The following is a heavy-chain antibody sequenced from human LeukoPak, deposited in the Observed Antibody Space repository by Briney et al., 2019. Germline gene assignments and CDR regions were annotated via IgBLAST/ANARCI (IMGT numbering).Heavy chain of an antibody. CDR3: TTLNDYYVWGSYRLRDY. CDR1: GFTFKNAW. D-gene: IGHD3-16*02. J-gene: IGHJ4*02. Sequence: GGSLRLSCAASGFTFKNAWMSWVRQAPGKGLEWVGQIKSKTDGGTSDSAGPVKGRFTISRDDSKNTLYLQMNSLKTEDTAVYYCTTLNDYYVWGSYRLRDYWGQGTLVTVSS. V-gene: IGHV3-15*05. CDR2: IKSKTDGGTS.